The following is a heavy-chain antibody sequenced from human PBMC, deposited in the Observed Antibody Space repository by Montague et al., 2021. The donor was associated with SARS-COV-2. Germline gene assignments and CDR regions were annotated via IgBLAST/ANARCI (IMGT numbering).Heavy chain of an antibody. CDR1: GFNVSTAV. CDR3: AKGRGTSCSDY. V-gene: IGHV3-23*01. D-gene: IGHD2-15*01. J-gene: IGHJ4*02. CDR2: INGGGGST. Sequence: CAASGFNVSTAVVSWVRQAPGKGLEWVSTINGGGGSTYYADSMRGRFTISRDNSENTLYLQMNSLRAEDTAIYYCAKGRGTSCSDYWGQGTLVTVSS.